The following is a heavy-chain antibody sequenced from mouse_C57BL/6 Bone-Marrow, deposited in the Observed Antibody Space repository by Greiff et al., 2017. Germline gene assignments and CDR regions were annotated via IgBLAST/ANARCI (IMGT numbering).Heavy chain of an antibody. J-gene: IGHJ1*03. Sequence: EVQRVESGGGLVKPGGSLKLSCAASGFTFSDYGMHWVCQAPEKGLEWVAYISSGSSTIYYADTVKGRFTISRDNAKNTLFLQMTSLRSEDTAMYYCARDYGSSFYWYFDVWGTGTTVTVSS. CDR3: ARDYGSSFYWYFDV. CDR2: ISSGSSTI. D-gene: IGHD1-1*01. V-gene: IGHV5-17*01. CDR1: GFTFSDYG.